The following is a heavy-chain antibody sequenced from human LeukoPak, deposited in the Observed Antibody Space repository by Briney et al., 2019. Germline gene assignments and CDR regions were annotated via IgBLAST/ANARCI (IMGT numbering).Heavy chain of an antibody. J-gene: IGHJ4*02. CDR1: GSTFDDYA. Sequence: GGSLRLSCAASGSTFDDYAMHWVRQAPGKGLEWVSGISWNSGSIGYADSVKGRFTISRDNAKNSLHLQMNSLRAEDMALYYCAKGLYSSSPGGFDYWGQGTLVTVSS. CDR2: ISWNSGSI. D-gene: IGHD6-6*01. V-gene: IGHV3-9*03. CDR3: AKGLYSSSPGGFDY.